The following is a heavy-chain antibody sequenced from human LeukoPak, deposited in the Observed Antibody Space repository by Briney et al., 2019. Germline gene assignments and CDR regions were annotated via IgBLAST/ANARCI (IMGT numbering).Heavy chain of an antibody. CDR3: ERDYDCSSNSCYRDAFDI. D-gene: IGHD2-2*01. J-gene: IGHJ3*02. CDR1: GGSISSSSYY. Sequence: SETLTLTCTVSGGSISSSSYYWGWIRQPPGKGLEWIGSIYYSGSTYYNPSLKSRVTISVDPSKNQISLKLSSVTAADTAVYYCERDYDCSSNSCYRDAFDIWGQGTMVTVSS. CDR2: IYYSGST. V-gene: IGHV4-39*07.